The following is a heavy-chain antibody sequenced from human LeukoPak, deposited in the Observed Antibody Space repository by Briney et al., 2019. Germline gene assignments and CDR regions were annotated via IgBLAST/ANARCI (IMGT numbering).Heavy chain of an antibody. Sequence: ASVKVSCKASGYTFTSYDINWVRQATGQGLEWMGWMNPNSGNTGYALKFQGRVTMTRNTSISTAYMELSSLRSEDTAVYYCAAIHYDFWSGYYFPDYWGQGTLVTVSS. CDR2: MNPNSGNT. V-gene: IGHV1-8*01. J-gene: IGHJ4*02. CDR3: AAIHYDFWSGYYFPDY. D-gene: IGHD3-3*01. CDR1: GYTFTSYD.